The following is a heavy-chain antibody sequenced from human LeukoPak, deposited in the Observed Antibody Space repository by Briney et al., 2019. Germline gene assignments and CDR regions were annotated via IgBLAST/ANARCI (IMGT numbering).Heavy chain of an antibody. CDR2: ISGSGGST. J-gene: IGHJ4*02. D-gene: IGHD3-10*01. CDR1: GFTFSSYA. Sequence: GSLRLPCAASGFTFSSYAMSWVRQAPGKGLEWVSAISGSGGSTYYADSVKGRFTISRDNSKNTLYLQMNSLRAEDTAVYYCAKDPYGSGSYYKGSYYFDYWGQGTLVTVSS. CDR3: AKDPYGSGSYYKGSYYFDY. V-gene: IGHV3-23*01.